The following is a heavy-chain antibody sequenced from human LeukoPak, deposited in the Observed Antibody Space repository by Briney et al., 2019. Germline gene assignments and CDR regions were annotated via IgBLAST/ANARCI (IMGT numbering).Heavy chain of an antibody. CDR1: GTVNTNY. V-gene: IGHV3-53*05. CDR2: IYSGGTM. D-gene: IGHD2-2*01. J-gene: IGHJ4*02. Sequence: GGSLRLSCAASGTVNTNYMSWVRQAPGKGLEWVSGIYSGGTMYYADSVKGRFTISRDNSKDTLYLQMSSLRAEDTAVYYCARDVSSNPDYWGQGNLVTVSS. CDR3: ARDVSSNPDY.